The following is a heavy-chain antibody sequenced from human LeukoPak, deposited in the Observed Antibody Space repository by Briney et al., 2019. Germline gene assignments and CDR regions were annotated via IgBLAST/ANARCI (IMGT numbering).Heavy chain of an antibody. CDR3: AKAGSIRFDY. CDR1: GFTFSSHG. J-gene: IGHJ4*02. V-gene: IGHV3-23*01. D-gene: IGHD1-26*01. Sequence: GGSLRLSCAASGFTFSSHGMNWVRQAPGKGLEWVSGISGSDGSTYYADSVKGRFTISRDNSKNTLYLQMNSLRAEDTAVYYCAKAGSIRFDYWGQGTLVTVSS. CDR2: ISGSDGST.